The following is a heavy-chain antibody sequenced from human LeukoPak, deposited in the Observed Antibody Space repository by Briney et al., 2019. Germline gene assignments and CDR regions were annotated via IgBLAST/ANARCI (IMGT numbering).Heavy chain of an antibody. CDR3: ARGLTDSSGYYGSD. CDR1: GGSVSSGSYY. V-gene: IGHV4-61*01. J-gene: IGHJ4*02. CDR2: IYYSGST. Sequence: SETLSLTCTVSGGSVSSGSYYWSWIRQPPGKGLEWIGYIYYSGSTNYNPSLKSRVTISVDTSKNQFSLKLSSVTAADTAVYYCARGLTDSSGYYGSDWGQGTLVTVSS. D-gene: IGHD3-22*01.